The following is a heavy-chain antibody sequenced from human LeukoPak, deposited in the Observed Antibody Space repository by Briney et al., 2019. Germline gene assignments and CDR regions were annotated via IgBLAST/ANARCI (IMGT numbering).Heavy chain of an antibody. D-gene: IGHD2-15*01. CDR2: ISSSSSYI. V-gene: IGHV3-21*04. J-gene: IGHJ3*02. Sequence: GGSLRLSCAASGFTFSSYSMNWVRQAPGKGLEWVSSISSSSSYIYYADSVKGRFTISRDNSKNTLYLQMNSLRAEDTAVYYCAKGWSIEDAFDIWGQGTMVTVSS. CDR1: GFTFSSYS. CDR3: AKGWSIEDAFDI.